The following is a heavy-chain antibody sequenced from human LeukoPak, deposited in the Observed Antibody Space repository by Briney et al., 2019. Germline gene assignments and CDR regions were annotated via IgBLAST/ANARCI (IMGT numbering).Heavy chain of an antibody. CDR2: IHHSGSI. V-gene: IGHV4-59*11. D-gene: IGHD4-11*01. Sequence: SETLSLTCTVSGGSINSHYWSWIRRAPGKGLEWIGNIHHSGSIKYKPSLKSRVIIAVDTSKSQFSLKLSSVTAADTAVYYCAREAGYYSDLTWFDPWGQGTLVTVSS. CDR3: AREAGYYSDLTWFDP. J-gene: IGHJ5*02. CDR1: GGSINSHY.